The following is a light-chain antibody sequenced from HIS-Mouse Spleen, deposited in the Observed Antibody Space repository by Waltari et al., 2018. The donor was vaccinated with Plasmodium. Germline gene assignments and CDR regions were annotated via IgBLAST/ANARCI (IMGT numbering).Light chain of an antibody. J-gene: IGKJ4*01. Sequence: EIVLTLSPGTLSLSPGVRATLSCRASQSVSSSYLAWYQQKPGQAPRLLIYGASSRATGIPDRFSGSGSGTDFTLTISRLEPEDFAVYYCQQYGSSPQITFGGGTKVEIK. CDR3: QQYGSSPQIT. CDR1: QSVSSSY. V-gene: IGKV3-20*01. CDR2: GAS.